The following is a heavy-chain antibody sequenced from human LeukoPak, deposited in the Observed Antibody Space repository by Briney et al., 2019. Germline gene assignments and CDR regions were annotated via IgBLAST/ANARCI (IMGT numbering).Heavy chain of an antibody. Sequence: GGSLRLSCAASGLTFSSYAMSWVRQAPGKGLEWVSAISGSDGSTYYADSVKGRFTISRDNSKNTLYLQMNSLRAEDTAVYYCAKGEGRYEAEYFQHWGQGTLVTVSS. V-gene: IGHV3-23*01. D-gene: IGHD1-14*01. CDR2: ISGSDGST. CDR1: GLTFSSYA. CDR3: AKGEGRYEAEYFQH. J-gene: IGHJ1*01.